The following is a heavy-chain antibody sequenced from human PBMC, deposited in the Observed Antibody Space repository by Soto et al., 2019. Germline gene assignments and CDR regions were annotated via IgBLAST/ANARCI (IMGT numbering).Heavy chain of an antibody. CDR2: IVASGSSI. J-gene: IGHJ4*02. CDR1: GFTFSDYY. V-gene: IGHV3-11*01. D-gene: IGHD5-12*01. CDR3: ARGGQYSGYKMSYFDY. Sequence: QVQLVESGGGLVKPGGSLRLSCAASGFTFSDYYMSWIRQAPGKGLEWVSYIVASGSSIYYADSVKGRFTIPRDNAKNSLYLQMNSLRAEDTAVYYCARGGQYSGYKMSYFDYWGQGTLVTVSS.